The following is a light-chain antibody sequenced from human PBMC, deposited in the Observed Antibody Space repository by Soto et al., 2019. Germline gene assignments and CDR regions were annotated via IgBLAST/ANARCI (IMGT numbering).Light chain of an antibody. J-gene: IGLJ2*01. V-gene: IGLV2-8*01. CDR2: EVS. CDR1: SSDVGGYNY. Sequence: QSALTQPPSASGSPGQSVTISCTGTSSDVGGYNYVSWYQQYPGKAPKLMIYEVSKRPSGVPDRFSGSKSGNTASLTVSGLQAEEEADYYCSSYAGGNNVVFGGGTQLTVL. CDR3: SSYAGGNNVV.